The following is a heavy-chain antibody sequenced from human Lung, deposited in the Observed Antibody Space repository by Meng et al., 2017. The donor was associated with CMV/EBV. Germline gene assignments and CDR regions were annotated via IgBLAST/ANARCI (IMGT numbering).Heavy chain of an antibody. CDR1: GFTFNGYN. V-gene: IGHV3-21*01. J-gene: IGHJ4*02. Sequence: ESXKISXAASGFTFNGYNMNWVRQAPGKGLEWVASISTSSTYIFYADSVKGRFTVSRDNANSALYLQMDSLRAEDTAVYYCARAFYDFWSGIGYWGQGVXVTVSS. CDR3: ARAFYDFWSGIGY. CDR2: ISTSSTYI. D-gene: IGHD3-3*01.